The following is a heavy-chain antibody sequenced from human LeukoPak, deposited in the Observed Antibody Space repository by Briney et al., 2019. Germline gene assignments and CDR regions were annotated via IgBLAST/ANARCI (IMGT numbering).Heavy chain of an antibody. D-gene: IGHD2-2*01. CDR2: ISSSSYI. V-gene: IGHV3-21*01. J-gene: IGHJ4*02. Sequence: PGESLRLSCAASGFTFSSYSMNWVRQAPGKGLEWVSSISSSSYIYYADSVKGRFTISRDNAKNSLYLQMNSLRAEDTAVYYCARDPLLYCSSTSCYGGYWGQGTLATVSS. CDR1: GFTFSSYS. CDR3: ARDPLLYCSSTSCYGGY.